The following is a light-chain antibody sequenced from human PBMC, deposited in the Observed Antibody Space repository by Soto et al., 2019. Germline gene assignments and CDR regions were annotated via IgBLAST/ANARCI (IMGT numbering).Light chain of an antibody. J-gene: IGLJ2*01. CDR3: GTWESSLSVVA. CDR2: DNN. Sequence: QSVLTQPPSVSAAPGQKVTISCSGNTSNIGDNYVSWYQHLPGRAPKLLIYDNNKRHAGIPDRFSGSKSGSSATLGITGLQTGDEAEYYCGTWESSLSVVAFGGGTKLTVL. V-gene: IGLV1-51*01. CDR1: TSNIGDNY.